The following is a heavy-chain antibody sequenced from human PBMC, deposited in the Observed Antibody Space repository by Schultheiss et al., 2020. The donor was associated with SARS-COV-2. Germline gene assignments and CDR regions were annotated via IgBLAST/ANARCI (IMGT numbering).Heavy chain of an antibody. CDR3: ARMSRGGYPLDY. J-gene: IGHJ4*02. CDR2: IWPDGTDI. V-gene: IGHV3-33*01. CDR1: GFSFSTYG. Sequence: GESLKISCAASGFSFSTYGMHWVRQAPGKRLEWLSVIWPDGTDINYADSVKGRFTISRDNPRNTLYLQMNSLRGEDTAVYYSARMSRGGYPLDYWGQGTLVTVSS. D-gene: IGHD2-15*01.